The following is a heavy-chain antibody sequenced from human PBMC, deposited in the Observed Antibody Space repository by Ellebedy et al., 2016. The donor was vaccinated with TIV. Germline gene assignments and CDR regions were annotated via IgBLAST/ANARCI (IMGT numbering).Heavy chain of an antibody. Sequence: SETLSLXXTVSGGSISSYYWSWIRQPPGKGLEWIGYISYSGSTYYNPSLKSRVAISVDTSKNQFSLKLSSVTAADTAVYYCARELGLYYYDDYWGQGTLVTVSS. D-gene: IGHD3-22*01. CDR3: ARELGLYYYDDY. J-gene: IGHJ4*02. V-gene: IGHV4-59*12. CDR2: ISYSGST. CDR1: GGSISSYY.